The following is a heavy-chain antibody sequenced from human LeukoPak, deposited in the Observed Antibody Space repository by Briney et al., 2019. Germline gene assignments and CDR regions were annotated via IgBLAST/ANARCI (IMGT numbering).Heavy chain of an antibody. V-gene: IGHV4-39*07. CDR1: GDSINSRSYY. Sequence: PSETLSLTCAVSGDSINSRSYYWAWIRRPPGKGLEWIGSIYHSESTYYNPSLKSRVTISLDTSKNQFSLRLSSLTAADTAVYYCARDRLSLGAFDIWGQGTMVTVSS. J-gene: IGHJ3*02. CDR3: ARDRLSLGAFDI. D-gene: IGHD7-27*01. CDR2: IYHSEST.